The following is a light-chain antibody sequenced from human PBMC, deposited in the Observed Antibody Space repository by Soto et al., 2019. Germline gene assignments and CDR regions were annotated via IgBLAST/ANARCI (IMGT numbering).Light chain of an antibody. CDR2: GVS. V-gene: IGLV2-14*03. J-gene: IGLJ7*01. CDR3: SSYTTSNTWV. Sequence: QSVLTQPPSASGSPGQSVTIPCTGTYSDIGAYNYVSWYRHSPGEAPKVLIRGVSIRPSGVSIRFSASKSANTASLTISGLQAEDEALYYCSSYTTSNTWVSGGGTQLTVL. CDR1: YSDIGAYNY.